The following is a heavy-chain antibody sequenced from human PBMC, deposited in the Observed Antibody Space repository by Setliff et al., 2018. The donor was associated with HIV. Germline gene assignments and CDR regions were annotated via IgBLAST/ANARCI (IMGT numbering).Heavy chain of an antibody. V-gene: IGHV4-34*01. J-gene: IGHJ4*02. CDR3: ARESTDSSGYYRGYFDY. D-gene: IGHD6-19*01. CDR1: GGSFSGYY. CDR2: INHSGST. Sequence: SETLSLTCAVYGGSFSGYYWSWIRQPPGKGLEWIGEINHSGSTNYNPSLKSRVTISVDTSKNQFSLKLSPVTAADTAVYYCARESTDSSGYYRGYFDYWGQGTLVTVSS.